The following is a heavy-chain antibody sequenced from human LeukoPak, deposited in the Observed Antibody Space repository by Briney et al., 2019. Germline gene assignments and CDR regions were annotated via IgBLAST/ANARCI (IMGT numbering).Heavy chain of an antibody. V-gene: IGHV4-61*02. CDR1: GGSISSGSYY. Sequence: ASETLSLTCTVSGGSISSGSYYWSWIRQPAGKGLEWIGRIYTSGSTNYNPSLKSRVTISVDTSKNQFSLKLSSVTAADTAAYYCARVVCSSSSCEKRGAFDIWGQGTMVTVSS. D-gene: IGHD2-2*01. CDR3: ARVVCSSSSCEKRGAFDI. CDR2: IYTSGST. J-gene: IGHJ3*02.